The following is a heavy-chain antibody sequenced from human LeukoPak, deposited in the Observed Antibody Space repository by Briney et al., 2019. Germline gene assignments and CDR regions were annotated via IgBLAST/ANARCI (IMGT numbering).Heavy chain of an antibody. V-gene: IGHV3-23*01. Sequence: PGGSPRLSCAASGFTFSSYAMTWVRQAPGKGLEWVSGISGSGGSTNYANSVKGRFTISRDDSKNTLFLQMNSLRAEDTAVYYCAKGHNYYGSGSRSDSWGQGTLVTVSS. J-gene: IGHJ4*02. D-gene: IGHD3-10*01. CDR3: AKGHNYYGSGSRSDS. CDR1: GFTFSSYA. CDR2: ISGSGGST.